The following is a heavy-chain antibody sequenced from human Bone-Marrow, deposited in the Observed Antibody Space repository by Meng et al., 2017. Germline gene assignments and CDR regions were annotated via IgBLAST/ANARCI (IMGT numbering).Heavy chain of an antibody. D-gene: IGHD4-11*01. CDR3: ARGPTTMAHDFDY. J-gene: IGHJ4*02. V-gene: IGHV4-34*01. CDR1: GAAISDYC. Sequence: QVQLPRSCGVLFKTSQTLSLTCVVSGAAISDYCLSWIRQPPGKGLEWIGEIKQSGSTNYNPSLESRATISVDTSQNNLSLKLSSVTAADSAVYYCARGPTTMAHDFDYWGQGTLVTVSS. CDR2: IKQSGST.